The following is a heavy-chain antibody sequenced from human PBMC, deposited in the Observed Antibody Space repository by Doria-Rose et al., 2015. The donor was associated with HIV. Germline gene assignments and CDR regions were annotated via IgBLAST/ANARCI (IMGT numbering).Heavy chain of an antibody. V-gene: IGHV2-26*01. D-gene: IGHD6-13*01. CDR1: GVSLSSPGMG. Sequence: QVQLVQSGPVLVKPTETLTLTCTVSGVSLSSPGMGVSWIRQPPGKALEWLANIFSYDERSYKTSLKSRLTISRVTSKSQVVLTMTDMDPVDTATYYCARIKSSRWYHKYYFDFWGQGTLVTVSA. CDR2: IFSYDER. J-gene: IGHJ4*02. CDR3: ARIKSSRWYHKYYFDF.